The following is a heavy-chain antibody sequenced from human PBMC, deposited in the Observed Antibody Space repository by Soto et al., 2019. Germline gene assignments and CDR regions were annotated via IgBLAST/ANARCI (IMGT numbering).Heavy chain of an antibody. Sequence: EGSLRLSCAAAGLTFTDAWMSWVRQAPEKGLERGGHIKNKHDGETADYAAPVKGSFSLPRDDSISTVYLQMYSRKTEDTPVYYCTTGPTGTSSCRHYFDAWGQGALVTVAS. CDR1: GLTFTDAW. D-gene: IGHD4-17*01. CDR3: TTGPTGTSSCRHYFDA. V-gene: IGHV3-15*01. J-gene: IGHJ4*02. CDR2: IKNKHDGETA.